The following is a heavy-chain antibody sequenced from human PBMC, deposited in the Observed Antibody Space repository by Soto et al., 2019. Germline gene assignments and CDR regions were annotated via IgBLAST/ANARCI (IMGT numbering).Heavy chain of an antibody. V-gene: IGHV5-51*01. Sequence: GESLKISCKGSGYSFTSYWIGWVRQMPGKGLEWMGIIYPGDSDTRYSPSFQGQVTISADKSISTAYLQWSSLKASDTAMYYCLRLEQRPHLPYYYYYGMDVWGQGTTVTVSS. CDR2: IYPGDSDT. CDR3: LRLEQRPHLPYYYYYGMDV. D-gene: IGHD6-25*01. CDR1: GYSFTSYW. J-gene: IGHJ6*02.